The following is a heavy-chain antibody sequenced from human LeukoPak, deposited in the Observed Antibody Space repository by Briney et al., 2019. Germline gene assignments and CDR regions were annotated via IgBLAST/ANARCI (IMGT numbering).Heavy chain of an antibody. Sequence: PGGSLRLSCAASGFTFSGSAMHWVRQASGKGLEWVGRIRSKANSYATAYAASVKGRFTISRDDSKNTAYLQMNSLRAEDTAVYYCAKEQRPRYGSGSSYGLENWGQGTMVIVSS. CDR1: GFTFSGSA. CDR2: IRSKANSYAT. D-gene: IGHD3-10*01. CDR3: AKEQRPRYGSGSSYGLEN. J-gene: IGHJ3*02. V-gene: IGHV3-73*01.